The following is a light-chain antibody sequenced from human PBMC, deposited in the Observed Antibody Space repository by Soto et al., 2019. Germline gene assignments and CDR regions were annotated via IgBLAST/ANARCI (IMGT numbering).Light chain of an antibody. V-gene: IGKV4-1*01. J-gene: IGKJ1*01. CDR2: WAS. Sequence: DGVRSKSQNSLAVSLGERATINCMSSQSVLYSSNNKNYLAWYQQKPGQPPKLLIYWASTRESGVPDRFSGSGSGTDFTLTISSLQAEDVAVYYCQQYYSTPRPFGQGAKVAI. CDR3: QQYYSTPRP. CDR1: QSVLYSSNNKNY.